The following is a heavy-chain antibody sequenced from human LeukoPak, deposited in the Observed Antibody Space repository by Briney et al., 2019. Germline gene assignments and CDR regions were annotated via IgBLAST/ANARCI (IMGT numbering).Heavy chain of an antibody. D-gene: IGHD3-22*01. Sequence: GGSLRLSCAASGFTFSSYWMHWVRQAPGKGLVWVSRINSDGSSTSYADSVKGRFTISRDNAKSTLYLQMNSLRAEDTAVYYCARDPPYDSSGYYYVKLDYWGQGTLVTVSS. CDR3: ARDPPYDSSGYYYVKLDY. V-gene: IGHV3-74*01. CDR2: INSDGSST. J-gene: IGHJ4*02. CDR1: GFTFSSYW.